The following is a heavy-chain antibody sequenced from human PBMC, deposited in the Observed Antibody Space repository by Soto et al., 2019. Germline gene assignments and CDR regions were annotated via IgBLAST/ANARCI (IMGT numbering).Heavy chain of an antibody. J-gene: IGHJ3*02. CDR1: GYTFTSYG. Sequence: EASVKVSCKASGYTFTSYGISWVRQAPGQGREWMGWISAYNGNTNYAQKLQGRVTMTTDTSTSTAYMELRSLRSDDTAVYYCAGDVGRYCSGGSCYSDVFDIWGKGKMVTVSS. D-gene: IGHD2-15*01. CDR3: AGDVGRYCSGGSCYSDVFDI. V-gene: IGHV1-18*01. CDR2: ISAYNGNT.